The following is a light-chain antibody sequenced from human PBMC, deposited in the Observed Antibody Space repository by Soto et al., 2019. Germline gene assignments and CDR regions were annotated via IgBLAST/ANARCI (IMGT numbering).Light chain of an antibody. CDR3: QHYGSSPGT. CDR2: DAS. V-gene: IGKV3-11*01. J-gene: IGKJ1*01. Sequence: DIVLTQSPATLSLSPVERVTLSCRASQSVSSYLAWYQQKPGQAPRLLIYDASNRATGIPARFSGSGSGTDFTLTISSLEPEDFAVYYCQHYGSSPGTFGQGTKVDIK. CDR1: QSVSSY.